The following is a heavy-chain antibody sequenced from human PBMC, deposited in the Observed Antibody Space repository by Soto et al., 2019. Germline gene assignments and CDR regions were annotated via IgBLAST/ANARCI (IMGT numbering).Heavy chain of an antibody. CDR3: ARSREQWLVDAFDI. V-gene: IGHV4-34*01. D-gene: IGHD6-19*01. CDR1: GGSLTGYY. J-gene: IGHJ3*02. CDR2: INPTGSP. Sequence: PSETLSLTXVVYGGSLTGYYWSWIRQPPGRGLEWIGEINPTGSPKYNPSLMSRVTISVDTSKNQFSMKLSSVTAADTAVFYCARSREQWLVDAFDIWGQGTMVTVSS.